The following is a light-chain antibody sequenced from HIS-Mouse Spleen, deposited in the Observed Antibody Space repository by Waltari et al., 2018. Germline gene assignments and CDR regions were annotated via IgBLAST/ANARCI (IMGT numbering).Light chain of an antibody. CDR2: DVS. V-gene: IGLV2-14*03. Sequence: QSALTQPAAVSGSPGQSITISCTGTSRAVGGYNYVSWYQQHPGKAPELMIYDVSHRPSGVSNRFPGSKSGNTASLTISGLQAEDEADYYCSSYTSSSTWVFGGGTKLTVL. CDR3: SSYTSSSTWV. CDR1: SRAVGGYNY. J-gene: IGLJ3*02.